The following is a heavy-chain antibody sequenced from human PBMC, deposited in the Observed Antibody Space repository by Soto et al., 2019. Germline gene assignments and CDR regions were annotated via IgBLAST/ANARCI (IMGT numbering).Heavy chain of an antibody. CDR2: ISSRGSTI. J-gene: IGHJ4*02. V-gene: IGHV3-11*01. Sequence: PGGSLRLSCAASGFIFSDYYMNWIRQAPGNGLEWVSYISSRGSTIYYADSVKGRFTISRDNAKNSLYLQMNSLRAEDTAVYYCARGPYSSSYYYFDYRGQGTLVTVSS. D-gene: IGHD6-6*01. CDR1: GFIFSDYY. CDR3: ARGPYSSSYYYFDY.